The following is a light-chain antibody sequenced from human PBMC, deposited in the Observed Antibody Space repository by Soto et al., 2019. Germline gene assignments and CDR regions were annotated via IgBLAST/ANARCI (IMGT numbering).Light chain of an antibody. CDR3: QKYDGVPLT. Sequence: IHMTRSPSSLSASVGYRGNITFRASQGIANHLAWYQQQPGKVPRLLIDAASTLQSGVPSRFSGSGSKREFTLTITNLQPEDVATYYCQKYDGVPLTFGGGTKVDIK. J-gene: IGKJ4*01. CDR2: AAS. V-gene: IGKV1-27*01. CDR1: QGIANH.